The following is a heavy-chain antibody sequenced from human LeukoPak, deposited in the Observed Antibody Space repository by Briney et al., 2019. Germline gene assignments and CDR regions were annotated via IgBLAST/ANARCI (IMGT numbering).Heavy chain of an antibody. CDR3: ARDPRIAVAGKYFDY. Sequence: ASVKVSCKASGYTFTGYYMHWVRQAPGQGLEWMGRINPNSDGSNYAQKFQSRVTMTRDTSISTAYMELSRLRSDDTAVYFCARDPRIAVAGKYFDYWGQGTLVTVSS. J-gene: IGHJ4*02. CDR2: INPNSDGS. D-gene: IGHD6-19*01. V-gene: IGHV1-2*06. CDR1: GYTFTGYY.